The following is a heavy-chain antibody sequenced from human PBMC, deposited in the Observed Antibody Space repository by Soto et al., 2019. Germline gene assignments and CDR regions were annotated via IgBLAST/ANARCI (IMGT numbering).Heavy chain of an antibody. CDR3: ASSYFGSGTTYYYGMDV. D-gene: IGHD3-10*01. CDR1: GYTFTSYG. CDR2: ISAYNGNT. J-gene: IGHJ6*02. Sequence: QVQLVQSGAEVKKPGASVKVSCKASGYTFTSYGISWVRQAPGQGLEWMGWISAYNGNTNYAQKLQGRVTMTTDTPXSXXYMELRSLRSDDTAVYYCASSYFGSGTTYYYGMDVWGQGTTVTVSS. V-gene: IGHV1-18*01.